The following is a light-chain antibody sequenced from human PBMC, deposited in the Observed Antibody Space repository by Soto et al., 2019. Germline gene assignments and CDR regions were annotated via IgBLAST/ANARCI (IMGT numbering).Light chain of an antibody. CDR2: DAS. J-gene: IGKJ5*01. CDR1: QSVSSNY. Sequence: EIVLTQSPGTLSLSPGERATLSSRASQSVSSNYLAWYQQKPGQAPRLLIYDASNRATGIPARFSGSGSGTDFTLTISSLEPEDFAVYYCQQRSNWPLTFGQGTRLEIK. CDR3: QQRSNWPLT. V-gene: IGKV3D-20*02.